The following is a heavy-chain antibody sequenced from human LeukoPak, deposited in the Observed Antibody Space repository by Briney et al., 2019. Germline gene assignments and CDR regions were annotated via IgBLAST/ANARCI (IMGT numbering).Heavy chain of an antibody. D-gene: IGHD4-17*01. CDR2: ISGSGGST. J-gene: IGHJ4*02. V-gene: IGHV3-23*01. Sequence: GGSLRLSCAASGFTFSSYAMNWVRQAPGKGLEWVSAISGSGGSTYYADSVKGRFTISRDNSKNTLYLQMNSLRAEDTAVYYCAKVESATVTKYYFDYWGQGTLVTVSS. CDR3: AKVESATVTKYYFDY. CDR1: GFTFSSYA.